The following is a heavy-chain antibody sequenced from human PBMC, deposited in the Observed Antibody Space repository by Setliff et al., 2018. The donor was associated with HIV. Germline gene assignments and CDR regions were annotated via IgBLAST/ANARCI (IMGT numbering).Heavy chain of an antibody. V-gene: IGHV4-59*08. CDR2: IYYSGST. J-gene: IGHJ5*02. D-gene: IGHD3-10*01. Sequence: PSETLSLTCTVSGGSISSYYWSWLRQPPGKGLEWIGYIYYSGSTNYNPTLKSRVTISIDTSTNQFSLKLSSVTAADTAVYYCVRHINYYGSGRFAHWFDPWGQGTLVTVSS. CDR1: GGSISSYY. CDR3: VRHINYYGSGRFAHWFDP.